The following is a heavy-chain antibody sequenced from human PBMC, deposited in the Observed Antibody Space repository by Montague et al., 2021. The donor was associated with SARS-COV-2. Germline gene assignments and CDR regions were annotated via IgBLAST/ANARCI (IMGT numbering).Heavy chain of an antibody. CDR1: GFTFDDYA. D-gene: IGHD3-3*01. J-gene: IGHJ4*02. Sequence: SLRLSCPASGFTFDDYAMHWVRQAPGKGLEWVSGISWNSGSIGYADSVKGRFTISRDNAKNSLYLQMNSLRAENTALYYCAKGLNVALLLHPAPFDYWGQGTLVTVSS. V-gene: IGHV3-9*01. CDR3: AKGLNVALLLHPAPFDY. CDR2: ISWNSGSI.